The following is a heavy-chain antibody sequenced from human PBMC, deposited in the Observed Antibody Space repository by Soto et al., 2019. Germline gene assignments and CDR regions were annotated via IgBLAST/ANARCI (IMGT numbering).Heavy chain of an antibody. V-gene: IGHV1-69*01. Sequence: QVQLVQSGAEVQKPGSSVKVSCKASGGTFSSYAISWVRQAPGQGLEWMGGIIPIFGTANYAQKFQGRVTITADESTSTAYMELSSLRSEDTAVYYCARGPYYYDSSGYDGFDYWGQGTLVTVSS. CDR3: ARGPYYYDSSGYDGFDY. CDR1: GGTFSSYA. CDR2: IIPIFGTA. D-gene: IGHD3-22*01. J-gene: IGHJ4*02.